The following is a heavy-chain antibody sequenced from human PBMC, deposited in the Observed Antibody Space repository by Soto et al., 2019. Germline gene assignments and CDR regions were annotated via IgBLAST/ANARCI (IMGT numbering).Heavy chain of an antibody. CDR3: AKEFGWELQVRHPYYNFGIDV. CDR2: MSFDGSNK. D-gene: IGHD3-10*01. CDR1: GFTFRSYG. J-gene: IGHJ6*01. Sequence: AGSLRLSCAASGFTFRSYGRHWVRQAPGKGLEWVALMSFDGSNKYYADSVRGRFTISSDNSKSTLYLQMDILRPEDTAVYYCAKEFGWELQVRHPYYNFGIDVWGQATTVPVYS. V-gene: IGHV3-30*18.